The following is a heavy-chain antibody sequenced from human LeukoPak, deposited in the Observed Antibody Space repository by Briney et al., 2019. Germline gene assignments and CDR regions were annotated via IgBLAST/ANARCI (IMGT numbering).Heavy chain of an antibody. CDR3: ARDRYYDFWSGYSSRDYYYGMDV. CDR2: ISSSSSYT. CDR1: GFTFSDYY. J-gene: IGHJ6*04. D-gene: IGHD3-3*01. V-gene: IGHV3-11*06. Sequence: PGGSLRLSCAASGFTFSDYYMSWIRQAPGQGLEWVSYISSSSSYTNYADSVKGRFTISRDNAKNSLYLQMNSLRAEDTAVYYCARDRYYDFWSGYSSRDYYYGMDVWGEGTTVTVSS.